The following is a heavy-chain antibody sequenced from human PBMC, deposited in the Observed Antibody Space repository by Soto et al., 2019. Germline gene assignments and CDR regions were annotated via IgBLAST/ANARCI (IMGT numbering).Heavy chain of an antibody. Sequence: GGSLRLSCAASGFTFSSYAMSWVRQAPGKGLEWVSAISGSVGSTYYADSVKGRFTISRDNSKNTLYLQMNSLRAEDTAVYYCAKAMEGDYYYYGMDVWGQGTRVTVSS. D-gene: IGHD3-10*01. CDR2: ISGSVGST. CDR1: GFTFSSYA. CDR3: AKAMEGDYYYYGMDV. J-gene: IGHJ6*02. V-gene: IGHV3-23*01.